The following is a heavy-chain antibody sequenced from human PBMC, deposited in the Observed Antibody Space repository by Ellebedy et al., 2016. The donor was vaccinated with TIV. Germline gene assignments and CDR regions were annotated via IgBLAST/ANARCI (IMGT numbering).Heavy chain of an antibody. Sequence: MPSETLSLTFSVSGVSISAYYWSWIRQPPGQGLEWSGYVYHTGSTNYNPSPRSRVTLAVDTTKNEFSLKLSPVTTADTAIYYCARDGVEDYFDYWGQGLLVTVSS. V-gene: IGHV4-59*01. D-gene: IGHD3-10*01. CDR2: VYHTGST. CDR1: GVSISAYY. CDR3: ARDGVEDYFDY. J-gene: IGHJ4*02.